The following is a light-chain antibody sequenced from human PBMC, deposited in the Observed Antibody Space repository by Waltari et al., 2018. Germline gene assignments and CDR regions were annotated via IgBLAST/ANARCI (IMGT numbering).Light chain of an antibody. CDR3: QQYYNSPRT. Sequence: DIVMTQSPDSLAVSLGERATINCKSTESLLYDYNNHHFLARYQQKPGQPPKLLTYWASIREAGVPDRFSGSGSGTDFTLTINSLQAEDVAVYYCQQYYNSPRTFGQGTKVEIK. CDR2: WAS. J-gene: IGKJ1*01. CDR1: ESLLYDYNNHHF. V-gene: IGKV4-1*01.